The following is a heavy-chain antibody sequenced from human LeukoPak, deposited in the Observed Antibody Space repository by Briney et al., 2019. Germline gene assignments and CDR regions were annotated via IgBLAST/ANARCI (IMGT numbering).Heavy chain of an antibody. Sequence: PGGSLRLSCAASGFTVSSNYMSRVRQAPGKGLEWVSVIYSGGSTYYGDSVKGRFTISRDNSKNTLYLQMNSLRAEDTAVYYCASGYSGSYAFDIWGQGTMVTVSS. CDR3: ASGYSGSYAFDI. J-gene: IGHJ3*02. D-gene: IGHD3-10*01. V-gene: IGHV3-53*01. CDR2: IYSGGST. CDR1: GFTVSSNY.